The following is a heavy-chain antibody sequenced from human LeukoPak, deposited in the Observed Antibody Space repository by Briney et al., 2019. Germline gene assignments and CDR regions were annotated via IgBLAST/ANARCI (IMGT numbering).Heavy chain of an antibody. V-gene: IGHV4-59*01. CDR3: ARYQTPIAAAGSRYAFDI. D-gene: IGHD6-13*01. J-gene: IGHJ3*02. CDR1: GGSISSYY. Sequence: SETLSLTCTVSGGSISSYYWSWIRQPPGKGLEWIGYIYYSGSTNYNPSLKSRVTMPVDTSKNQFSLKLSFVTAADTAVYYCARYQTPIAAAGSRYAFDIWGQGTMVTVSS. CDR2: IYYSGST.